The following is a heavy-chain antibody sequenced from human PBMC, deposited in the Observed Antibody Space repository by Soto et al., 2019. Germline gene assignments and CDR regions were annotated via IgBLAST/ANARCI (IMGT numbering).Heavy chain of an antibody. J-gene: IGHJ6*02. Sequence: QVTLKESGPVLVKPTETLTLTCTVSGFSLNNPKMGVSWVRQPPGKALEWLALIFSNDEKSSITSLRSRLTIPKDTSNSQVALSLTSMDPADTGTYYCARTRKGRGARYYYGLDVWGPGTTVTVSS. V-gene: IGHV2-26*01. CDR1: GFSLNNPKMG. CDR2: IFSNDEK. CDR3: ARTRKGRGARYYYGLDV.